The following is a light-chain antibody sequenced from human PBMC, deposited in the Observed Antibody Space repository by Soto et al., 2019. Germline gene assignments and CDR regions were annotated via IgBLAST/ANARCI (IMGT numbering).Light chain of an antibody. Sequence: QSALTQPPSVSGSPGQSVTISCTGTSSDVGSYNRVSWYQQPPGTAPKLIISEVSNRPSGVPDRFSGSKSGNTASLTISGLQAEDEADYYCCSYTSTNTWVFGGGTQLTVL. CDR3: CSYTSTNTWV. CDR2: EVS. J-gene: IGLJ3*02. CDR1: SSDVGSYNR. V-gene: IGLV2-18*02.